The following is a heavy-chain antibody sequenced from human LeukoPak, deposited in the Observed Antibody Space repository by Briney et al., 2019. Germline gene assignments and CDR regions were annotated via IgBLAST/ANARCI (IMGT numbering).Heavy chain of an antibody. CDR1: GFTFCNYG. V-gene: IGHV3-30*18. CDR3: AKTPGAPANFDY. D-gene: IGHD6-25*01. J-gene: IGHJ4*02. Sequence: PGRSLRLSCAASGFTFCNYGMHWVRQAPGKGLEWLAVVSYDGSNQNYADSVKGRFTISRDNSKNTLFLQMNSLRAEDTAVYYCAKTPGAPANFDYWGQGTLVTVSS. CDR2: VSYDGSNQ.